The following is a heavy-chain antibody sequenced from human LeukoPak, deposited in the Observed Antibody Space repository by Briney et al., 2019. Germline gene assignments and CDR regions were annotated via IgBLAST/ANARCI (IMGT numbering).Heavy chain of an antibody. V-gene: IGHV1-2*02. CDR1: GYTFTGYY. Sequence: ASVKVSCKASGYTFTGYYMHWVRQAPGQGLEWMGWINPNSGGTNYAQKFQGRVTMTRDASISTAYMELSRLRSDDTAVYYCARDWPRGSSFDIWGQGTMVTVFS. CDR3: ARDWPRGSSFDI. J-gene: IGHJ3*02. CDR2: INPNSGGT.